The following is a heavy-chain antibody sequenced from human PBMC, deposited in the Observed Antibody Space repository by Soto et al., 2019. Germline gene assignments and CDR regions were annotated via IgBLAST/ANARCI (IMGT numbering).Heavy chain of an antibody. V-gene: IGHV4-4*02. CDR2: IFHDGTA. CDR1: GVSISSGNW. D-gene: IGHD2-8*01. Sequence: SETLSLTCAVSGVSISSGNWWTWVRQTPQRGLEYIGEIFHDGTANYYPSFERRVAISVDTSKNQFSLKLTSVTAADTAIYFCARLVYDTRLNYMYFDFWGQGALVTVYS. CDR3: ARLVYDTRLNYMYFDF. J-gene: IGHJ4*02.